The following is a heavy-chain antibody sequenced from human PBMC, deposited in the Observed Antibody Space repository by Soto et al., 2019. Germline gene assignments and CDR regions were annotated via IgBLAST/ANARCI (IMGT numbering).Heavy chain of an antibody. CDR3: ARGFLGDYGDSQAAFDI. CDR2: IYYSGST. V-gene: IGHV4-59*01. Sequence: SETLSLTCTVSGGSISSYYWSWIRQPPGKGLEWIGYIYYSGSTNYNPSLKSRVTISVDTSKNQFSLKLSSVTAADTAVYYCARGFLGDYGDSQAAFDIWGQGTMVTVSS. D-gene: IGHD4-17*01. CDR1: GGSISSYY. J-gene: IGHJ3*02.